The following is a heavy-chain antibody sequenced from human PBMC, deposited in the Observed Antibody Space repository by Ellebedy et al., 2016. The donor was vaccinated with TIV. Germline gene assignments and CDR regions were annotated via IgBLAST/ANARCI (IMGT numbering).Heavy chain of an antibody. D-gene: IGHD1-7*01. CDR1: DGSISSGAYF. Sequence: LRLXXTVSDGSISSGAYFWSWIRQPAGKTLEWIERIYTSGSTNYNPSLKSRVTMSVDTSKNQFSLKLSSVTAADTAVYYCARGGWNFPFDYWGQGTLVTVSS. CDR2: IYTSGST. CDR3: ARGGWNFPFDY. V-gene: IGHV4-61*02. J-gene: IGHJ4*02.